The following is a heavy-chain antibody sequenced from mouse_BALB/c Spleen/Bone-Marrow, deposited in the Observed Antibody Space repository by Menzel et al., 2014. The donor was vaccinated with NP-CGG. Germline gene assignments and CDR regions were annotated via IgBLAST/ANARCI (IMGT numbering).Heavy chain of an antibody. V-gene: IGHV2-9*02. CDR3: ARGGYGYDGTFAY. D-gene: IGHD2-2*01. Sequence: QVQLQQSGPGLVAPSQSLSITCTVSGFSLTSYGVHWIRQPPGKGLEWLGVIWAGGSANYKSALMSWLSISKDNSKSQVFLKMNSLQTDDTAMYYCARGGYGYDGTFAYWGQGTLVTVSA. CDR2: IWAGGSA. CDR1: GFSLTSYG. J-gene: IGHJ3*01.